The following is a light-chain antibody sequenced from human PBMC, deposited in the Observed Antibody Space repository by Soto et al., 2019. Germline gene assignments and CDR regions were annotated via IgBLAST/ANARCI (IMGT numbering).Light chain of an antibody. V-gene: IGLV2-23*01. J-gene: IGLJ3*02. CDR2: EAT. Sequence: QSALTQPASVSGSPGQSITISCTGTSSDVGAYDLVSWYQQHPGKAPKLMIYEATKRPSGVSLRFSGSKSGNTASLTISGLQAEDEADYYCCSYAGSSTPMVFGGGTKLTVL. CDR1: SSDVGAYDL. CDR3: CSYAGSSTPMV.